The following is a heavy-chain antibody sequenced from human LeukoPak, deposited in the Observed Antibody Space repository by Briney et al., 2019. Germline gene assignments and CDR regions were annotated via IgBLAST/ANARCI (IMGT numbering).Heavy chain of an antibody. CDR1: GFTFSDYY. Sequence: GGSLRLSCAASGFTFSDYYMSWIRQAPGKGLEWVSYISSSSSYTNYADSVKGRFTISRGNAKNSLYLQMNSLRAEDTAVYYCARPRGSGSYYDNWFDPWGQGTLVTVSS. J-gene: IGHJ5*02. CDR3: ARPRGSGSYYDNWFDP. V-gene: IGHV3-11*06. CDR2: ISSSSSYT. D-gene: IGHD3-10*01.